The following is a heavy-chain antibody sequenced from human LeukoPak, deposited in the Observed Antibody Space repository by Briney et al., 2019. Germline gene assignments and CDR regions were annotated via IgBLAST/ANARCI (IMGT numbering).Heavy chain of an antibody. Sequence: GASVKVSCKASGGTFSSYAISWVRQAPGQGLEWMGRIIPILGIANYAQKFQGRVTITADKSTSTAYMELSSLRSEDTAVYHCARERDDLEYYYYGMDVWGQGTTVTVSS. V-gene: IGHV1-69*04. CDR1: GGTFSSYA. J-gene: IGHJ6*02. CDR2: IIPILGIA. CDR3: ARERDDLEYYYYGMDV.